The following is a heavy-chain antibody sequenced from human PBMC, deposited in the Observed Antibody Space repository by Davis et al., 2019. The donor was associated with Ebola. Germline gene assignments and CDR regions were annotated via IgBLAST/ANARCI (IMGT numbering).Heavy chain of an antibody. CDR3: ARGYIVVST. D-gene: IGHD2-2*01. J-gene: IGHJ5*02. CDR1: GGSISSSSYY. Sequence: SETLSLTCTVSGGSISSSSYYWGWIRQPPGKGLEWIGSIYYSGSTYYNPSLKSRVTISVDTSKNQFSLKLSSVTAADTAVYYCARGYIVVSTWGQGTLVTVSS. CDR2: IYYSGST. V-gene: IGHV4-39*07.